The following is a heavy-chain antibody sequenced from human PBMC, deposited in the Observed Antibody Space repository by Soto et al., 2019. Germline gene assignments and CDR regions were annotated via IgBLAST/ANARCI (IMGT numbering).Heavy chain of an antibody. V-gene: IGHV1-18*01. CDR1: GYTFSIYD. Sequence: QVQLVQSGAEVKKPGASVKVSCKASGYTFSIYDITWVRQAPGQGLEWMGWISVYNGYTNYVQRLQGRVTMTTDTSTSTAYMELRSLRSDDTAVYYCALNYESRGYNHWGQGPLVTVSS. CDR2: ISVYNGYT. CDR3: ALNYESRGYNH. J-gene: IGHJ1*01. D-gene: IGHD3-22*01.